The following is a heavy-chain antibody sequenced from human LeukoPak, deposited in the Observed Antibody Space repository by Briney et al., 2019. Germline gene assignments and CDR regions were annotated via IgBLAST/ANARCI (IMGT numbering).Heavy chain of an antibody. J-gene: IGHJ4*02. CDR1: GYTFTSYY. D-gene: IGHD2-21*02. V-gene: IGHV1-46*01. CDR2: INPSGGST. Sequence: ASVTVSCKASGYTFTSYYMHWVRQAPGQGLEWMGIINPSGGSTSYAQKFQGRVTMTRDTSTSTVYMELSSLRSEDTAVYYCARTATAKTGYDYWGQGTLVTVSS. CDR3: ARTATAKTGYDY.